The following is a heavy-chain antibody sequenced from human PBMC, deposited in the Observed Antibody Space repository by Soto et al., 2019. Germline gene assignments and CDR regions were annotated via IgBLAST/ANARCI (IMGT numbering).Heavy chain of an antibody. CDR3: AKNQGVELVPLATVDWFDP. D-gene: IGHD1-26*01. J-gene: IGHJ5*02. CDR2: ISGSGFKK. V-gene: IGHV3-23*01. CDR1: GFIFENFG. Sequence: GGSLRLSCAASGFIFENFGMSWVRQAPGKGLEWISSISGSGFKKYYADSVKGRFTISRDNSKSTVYLELNNLRAEDTAVYHYAKNQGVELVPLATVDWFDPWGQGSVVTVSS.